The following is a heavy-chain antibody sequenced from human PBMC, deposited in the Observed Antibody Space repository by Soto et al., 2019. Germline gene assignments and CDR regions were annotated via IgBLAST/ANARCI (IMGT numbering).Heavy chain of an antibody. D-gene: IGHD3-16*01. J-gene: IGHJ5*02. V-gene: IGHV2-5*01. Sequence: QITLKESGPTLVKPTQTLTLTCTFSGFSLTTRGVGVGWIRQPPGKALECLALIYWHDDKLYSPSLQSRLSITKDTSKNQLVLRMTNVDPVDTATYYCAHIPNYYQYDWFDPWGQGTLVSVSS. CDR1: GFSLTTRGVG. CDR2: IYWHDDK. CDR3: AHIPNYYQYDWFDP.